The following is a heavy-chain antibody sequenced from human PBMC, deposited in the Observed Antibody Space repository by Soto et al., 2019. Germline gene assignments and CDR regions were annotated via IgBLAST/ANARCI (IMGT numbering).Heavy chain of an antibody. J-gene: IGHJ5*02. Sequence: QVQLVESGGGVVQPGRSLRLSCAASGFTFSSYGMHWVRQAPGKGLEWVAVISYDGSNKYYADSVKGRFTISRDNSKNTLYLQMNSLRPEDTAVYYCAKHPSTSRNWFDPWGQGTLVTVSS. V-gene: IGHV3-30*18. CDR1: GFTFSSYG. CDR2: ISYDGSNK. CDR3: AKHPSTSRNWFDP.